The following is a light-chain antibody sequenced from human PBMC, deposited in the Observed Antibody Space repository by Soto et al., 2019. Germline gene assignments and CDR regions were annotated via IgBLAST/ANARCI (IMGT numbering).Light chain of an antibody. CDR1: SRGVGSYNL. J-gene: IGLJ1*01. V-gene: IGLV2-23*02. Sequence: QSVLTPPASLSGATGPSVTLSCPWTSRGVGSYNLVSWYQQHPGKAPKLMIYEVSKRPSGVSNRFSGSKSGNTASLTISGLQAEDEADYYCCSYAGSSTPYVFGTGTKVTVL. CDR2: EVS. CDR3: CSYAGSSTPYV.